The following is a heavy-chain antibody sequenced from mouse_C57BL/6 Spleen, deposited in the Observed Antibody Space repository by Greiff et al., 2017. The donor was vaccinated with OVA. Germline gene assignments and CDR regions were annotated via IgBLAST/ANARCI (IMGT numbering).Heavy chain of an antibody. Sequence: QVQLQQSGAELVRPGTSVKLSCKASGYTFTSYWMHWVKQRPGQGLEWIGVIDPSDSYTNYNQKFKGKATLTVDTSSSTAYMQLSSLTSEDSAVYYCARVGRFITTVVATEGYWGQGTTLTVSS. V-gene: IGHV1-59*01. CDR3: ARVGRFITTVVATEGY. CDR1: GYTFTSYW. D-gene: IGHD1-1*01. J-gene: IGHJ2*01. CDR2: IDPSDSYT.